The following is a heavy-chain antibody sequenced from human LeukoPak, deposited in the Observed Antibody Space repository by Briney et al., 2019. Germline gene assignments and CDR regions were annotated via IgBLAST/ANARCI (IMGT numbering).Heavy chain of an antibody. CDR3: ARKGDYGDYEPDWFDP. CDR2: IYPGDSDT. Sequence: GESLKISCKGSGYSFTYYWIARVRQMPGKGLECMGIIYPGDSDTRYSPSFQGQVTISADKSINTAYLQWSSLKASDTATYYCARKGDYGDYEPDWFDPWGQGTLVTVSS. J-gene: IGHJ5*02. D-gene: IGHD4-17*01. V-gene: IGHV5-51*01. CDR1: GYSFTYYW.